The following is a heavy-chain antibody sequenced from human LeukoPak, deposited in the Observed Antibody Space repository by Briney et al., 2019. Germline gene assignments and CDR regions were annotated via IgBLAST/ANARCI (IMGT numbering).Heavy chain of an antibody. J-gene: IGHJ4*02. CDR1: GFTFSSYA. Sequence: GGSLRLSCAASGFTFSSYAMTWVRQAPGKGLEWVSAISGSGGSTYYADSVKGRFTISRDNSKNTLYLQMNSLRAEDTAVYYCAKARSSSWYEFDYWGQGTLVTVSS. CDR2: ISGSGGST. D-gene: IGHD6-13*01. V-gene: IGHV3-23*01. CDR3: AKARSSSWYEFDY.